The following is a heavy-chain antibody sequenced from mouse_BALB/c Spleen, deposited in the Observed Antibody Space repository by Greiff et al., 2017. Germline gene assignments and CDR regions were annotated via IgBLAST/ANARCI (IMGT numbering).Heavy chain of an antibody. CDR1: GDSITSGY. Sequence: EVQLVESGPSLVKPSQTLSLTCSVTGDSITSGYWNWIRKFPGNKLEYMGYISYSGSTYYNPSLKSRISITRDTSKNQYYLQLNSVTTEDTATYYCARKGRYDGYAMDYWGQGTSVTVSS. CDR2: ISYSGST. J-gene: IGHJ4*01. D-gene: IGHD2-14*01. V-gene: IGHV3-8*02. CDR3: ARKGRYDGYAMDY.